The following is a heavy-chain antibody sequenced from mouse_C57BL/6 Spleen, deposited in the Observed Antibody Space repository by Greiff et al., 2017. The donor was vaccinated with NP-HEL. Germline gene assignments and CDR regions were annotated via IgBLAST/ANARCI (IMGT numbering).Heavy chain of an antibody. J-gene: IGHJ3*01. D-gene: IGHD1-1*01. V-gene: IGHV14-4*01. Sequence: EVQLQQSGAELVRPGASVKLSCTASGFNIKDDYMHWVKQRPEQGLEWIGWIDPENGDTEYASKFQGKATITADTSSNTAYLQLSSLTSEDTAVYYCTTFITTVVAPGFAYWGQGTLVTVSA. CDR2: IDPENGDT. CDR1: GFNIKDDY. CDR3: TTFITTVVAPGFAY.